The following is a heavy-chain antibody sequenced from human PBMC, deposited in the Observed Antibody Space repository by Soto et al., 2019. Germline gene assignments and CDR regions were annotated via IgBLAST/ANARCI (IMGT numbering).Heavy chain of an antibody. CDR2: INPSGGST. Sequence: ASVKVSCKASGYTFTSYYIHWVRQAPGQGLEWMGIINPSGGSTSYAQKFQGRVTMTRDTSTSTVYMELSSLRSEDTAVYYCARSKITIFGVVIADYYYGMDVWGQGTTVTVSS. D-gene: IGHD3-3*01. CDR1: GYTFTSYY. J-gene: IGHJ6*02. V-gene: IGHV1-46*01. CDR3: ARSKITIFGVVIADYYYGMDV.